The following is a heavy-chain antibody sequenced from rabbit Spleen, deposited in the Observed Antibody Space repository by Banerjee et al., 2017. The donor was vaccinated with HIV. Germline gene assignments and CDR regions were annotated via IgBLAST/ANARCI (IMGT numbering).Heavy chain of an antibody. Sequence: QSLEESGGGLVKPEGSLTLTCKASGVSFNDKDVMCWVRQAPGKGLEWIGYIEPIFGNTYYANWVNGRFTISSHNAQNTLYLQLNSLTAADTATYFCARGYADSSGLPTYYFNLWGPGTLVTVS. D-gene: IGHD8-1*01. CDR2: IEPIFGNT. CDR3: ARGYADSSGLPTYYFNL. J-gene: IGHJ4*01. V-gene: IGHV1S43*01. CDR1: GVSFNDKDV.